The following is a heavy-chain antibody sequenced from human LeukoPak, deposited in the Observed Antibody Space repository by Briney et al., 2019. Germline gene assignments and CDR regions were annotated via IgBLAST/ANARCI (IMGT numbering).Heavy chain of an antibody. V-gene: IGHV3-33*08. CDR2: VWFDGSYE. J-gene: IGHJ4*02. Sequence: GRSLRLSCVASGFKFTDYAIHWVRQVPGRGLEWVAVVWFDGSYELYADSVKGRFTISGDDSRSTVNLQMESLRAEDTALYYCARDLGGRGIPVYYFDYWGQGTQVTVSS. CDR1: GFKFTDYA. CDR3: ARDLGGRGIPVYYFDY. D-gene: IGHD4-23*01.